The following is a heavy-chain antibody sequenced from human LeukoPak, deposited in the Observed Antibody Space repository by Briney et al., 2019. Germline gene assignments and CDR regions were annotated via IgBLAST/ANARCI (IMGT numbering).Heavy chain of an antibody. D-gene: IGHD6-19*01. Sequence: PGGSLRLSCAASGXTFSSYEMNWVRQAPGKGLEWVSFISRSGTTIYYADSVKGRFTMSRDNAKNSLYLQVNSLRAEDTAVYYCARVNIAVAGSYFDYWGQGTLVTVSS. CDR3: ARVNIAVAGSYFDY. V-gene: IGHV3-48*03. CDR2: ISRSGTTI. J-gene: IGHJ4*02. CDR1: GXTFSSYE.